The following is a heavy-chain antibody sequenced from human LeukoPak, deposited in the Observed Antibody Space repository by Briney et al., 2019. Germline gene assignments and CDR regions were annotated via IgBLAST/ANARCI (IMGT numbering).Heavy chain of an antibody. CDR1: GFTFSSYA. CDR3: AKDGIAARPGGYYFDY. J-gene: IGHJ4*02. D-gene: IGHD6-6*01. CDR2: INGSGGST. Sequence: GGSLRLSCAASGFTFSSYAMSWVRQAPGKGLEWVSAINGSGGSTYYADSVKGRFTISRDNSKSTLYLQMNSLRPEDTAVYYCAKDGIAARPGGYYFDYWGQGTLVTVSS. V-gene: IGHV3-23*01.